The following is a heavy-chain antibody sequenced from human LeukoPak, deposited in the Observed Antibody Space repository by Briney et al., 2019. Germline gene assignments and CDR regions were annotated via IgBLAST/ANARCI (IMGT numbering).Heavy chain of an antibody. V-gene: IGHV1-69*01. Sequence: ASGNVSCKASGATFSSYSISWVRQAHGQGIEWMGWIIPIFGTANYAQKFQGRVTITADESTSTAYMEPSSLRSEHTAVYYCARGYCGGDCSRGMWCDPWGQGTLVTVSS. CDR1: GATFSSYS. J-gene: IGHJ5*02. D-gene: IGHD2-21*02. CDR3: ARGYCGGDCSRGMWCDP. CDR2: IIPIFGTA.